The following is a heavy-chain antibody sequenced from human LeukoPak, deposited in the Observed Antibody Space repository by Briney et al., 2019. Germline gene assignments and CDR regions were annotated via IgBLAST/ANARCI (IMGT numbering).Heavy chain of an antibody. CDR1: GFTFGEST. Sequence: GSLRLSCTTSGFTFGESTMSWFRQPPGKGLEWVANIKQDGSKKSYVDSVKGRFTISRDNAKNSLYLQMNSLRAEDTAIYYCTRVGYIDEGIDYWGQGTLVTVSS. CDR3: TRVGYIDEGIDY. J-gene: IGHJ4*02. D-gene: IGHD5-24*01. CDR2: IKQDGSKK. V-gene: IGHV3-7*04.